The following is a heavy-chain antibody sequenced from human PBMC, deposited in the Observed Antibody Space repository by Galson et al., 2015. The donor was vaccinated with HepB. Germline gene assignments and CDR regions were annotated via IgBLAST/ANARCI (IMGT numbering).Heavy chain of an antibody. CDR1: GYAFTTSY. Sequence: SVKVSCKASGYAFTTSYIHWVRQAPGQGLGWMGIINPSSGATSYAQKFQGRVTMTRDASTSTVYMELRRLRSEDTAMFYCARESDSTRTADAFDFWGQGTMVTVSS. J-gene: IGHJ3*01. CDR2: INPSSGAT. D-gene: IGHD2-21*02. V-gene: IGHV1-46*01. CDR3: ARESDSTRTADAFDF.